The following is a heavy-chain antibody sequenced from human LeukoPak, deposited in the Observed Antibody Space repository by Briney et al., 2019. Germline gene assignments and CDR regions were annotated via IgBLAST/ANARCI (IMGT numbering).Heavy chain of an antibody. Sequence: PGRSLRLSCAASGFTFSSYAMHWVRQAPGKGLEWVAVISHDGSNKYYADSVKGRFTISRDNSKNTLYLQMNSLRAEDTAVYYCAKDPEGGYSGYFDYWGQGTLVTVSS. D-gene: IGHD5-12*01. CDR1: GFTFSSYA. CDR2: ISHDGSNK. CDR3: AKDPEGGYSGYFDY. J-gene: IGHJ4*02. V-gene: IGHV3-30*04.